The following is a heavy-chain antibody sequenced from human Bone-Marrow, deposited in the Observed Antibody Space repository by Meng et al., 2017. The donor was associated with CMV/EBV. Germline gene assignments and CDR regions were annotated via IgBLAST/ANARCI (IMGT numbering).Heavy chain of an antibody. CDR1: GFTFSSYW. J-gene: IGHJ5*02. Sequence: GESLKISCAASGFTFSSYWMHWVRQAPGKGLVWVSRINSDGSSTSYADSVKGRFTISRDNAKNTLYLQMNSLRAEDTAVYYCARVYCSGGRCSRDLWGQGTLVTVSS. D-gene: IGHD2-15*01. CDR3: ARVYCSGGRCSRDL. CDR2: INSDGSST. V-gene: IGHV3-74*01.